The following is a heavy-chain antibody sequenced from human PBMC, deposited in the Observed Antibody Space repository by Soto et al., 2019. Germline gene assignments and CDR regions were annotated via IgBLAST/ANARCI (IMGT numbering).Heavy chain of an antibody. CDR1: GGTFSSYA. D-gene: IGHD5-12*01. V-gene: IGHV1-69*13. J-gene: IGHJ5*02. CDR3: ARGNNDIGYDFWGNCFDH. CDR2: IIPIFGTA. Sequence: GASVKVSCKASGGTFSSYAISWVRQAPGQGLEWMGGIIPIFGTANYAQKFQGRVTITADESTSTAYMELSSLRSEDTAVYYCARGNNDIGYDFWGNCFDHWGQGTLVTVSS.